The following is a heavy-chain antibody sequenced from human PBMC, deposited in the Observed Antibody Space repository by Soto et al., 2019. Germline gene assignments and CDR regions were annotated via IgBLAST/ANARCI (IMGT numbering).Heavy chain of an antibody. CDR2: INAGNGNT. CDR1: GYTFTSYA. CDR3: ATSTSGSSRNWFDP. J-gene: IGHJ5*02. V-gene: IGHV1-3*01. D-gene: IGHD1-26*01. Sequence: ASVKVSCKASGYTFTSYAMHWVRQAPGQRLEWMGWINAGNGNTKYSQKFQGRVTITRDTSASTAYMERSSLRSEDTAVYYCATSTSGSSRNWFDPWGQGPLFTVSS.